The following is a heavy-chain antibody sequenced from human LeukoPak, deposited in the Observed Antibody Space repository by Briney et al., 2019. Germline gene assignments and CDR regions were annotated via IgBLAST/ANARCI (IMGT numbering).Heavy chain of an antibody. V-gene: IGHV3-30*02. Sequence: GGSLRLSCAASGFTFSSCGMHWVRQAPGKGLEWVAFIRYGGSNKYYADSVKGRFTISRDNSKNTLYLQMNSLRAEDTAVYYCAKLATVTTSHFDYWGQGTLVTVSS. CDR2: IRYGGSNK. CDR1: GFTFSSCG. J-gene: IGHJ4*02. D-gene: IGHD4-11*01. CDR3: AKLATVTTSHFDY.